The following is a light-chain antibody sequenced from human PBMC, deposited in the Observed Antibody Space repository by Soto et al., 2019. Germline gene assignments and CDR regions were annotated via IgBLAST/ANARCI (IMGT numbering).Light chain of an antibody. CDR3: QQYYSYPRT. J-gene: IGKJ1*01. CDR2: DAS. Sequence: DIQMTQSPSTLSASVGDRVTITCRASQGIVRWLAWYQQKPGKAPKLLIYDASSLESGVPSRFSGSGSGTDFTLTISCLQSEDFATYYCQQYYSYPRTFGQGTKVDIK. V-gene: IGKV1-5*01. CDR1: QGIVRW.